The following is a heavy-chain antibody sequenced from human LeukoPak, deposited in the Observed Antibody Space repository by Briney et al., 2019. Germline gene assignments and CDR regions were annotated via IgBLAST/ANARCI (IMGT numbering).Heavy chain of an antibody. Sequence: PVKVSCKASGGTFSSYAISWVRQAPGQGLEWMGRIIPILGIANYAQKFQGRVTITADKSTSTAYMELSSLRSEDTAVYYCARDALSSGSDYWGQGTLVTVSS. CDR1: GGTFSSYA. CDR2: IIPILGIA. D-gene: IGHD6-19*01. V-gene: IGHV1-69*04. J-gene: IGHJ4*02. CDR3: ARDALSSGSDY.